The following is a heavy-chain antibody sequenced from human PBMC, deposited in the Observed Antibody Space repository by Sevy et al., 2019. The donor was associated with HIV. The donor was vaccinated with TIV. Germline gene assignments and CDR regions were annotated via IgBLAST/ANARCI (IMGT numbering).Heavy chain of an antibody. CDR2: IRSKSNSHAT. V-gene: IGHV3-73*01. CDR3: TSHRLSMVRGIIMAHYFDY. Sequence: GGSLRLSCAASGFTFSGSAIHWVRQASGKGLEWVGRIRSKSNSHATAYAASVKGRFTISRDDSKNTAYPQMNSLKTEDTAVYYCTSHRLSMVRGIIMAHYFDYWGPGTLVTVSS. J-gene: IGHJ4*02. D-gene: IGHD3-10*01. CDR1: GFTFSGSA.